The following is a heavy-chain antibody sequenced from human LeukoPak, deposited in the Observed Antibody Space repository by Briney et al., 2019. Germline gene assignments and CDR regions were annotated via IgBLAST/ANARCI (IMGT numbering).Heavy chain of an antibody. CDR1: GFTFEDYA. Sequence: PGGSLRLSCAASGFTFEDYAMHWVRQAPGKGLEWVSGISWNSVTIGYADSVKGRFTISRDNAKNSLYLQMNSLRAEDTAVYYCARGPNLASDRLYYFDYWGQGTLVTVSS. CDR2: ISWNSVTI. D-gene: IGHD4/OR15-4a*01. J-gene: IGHJ4*02. CDR3: ARGPNLASDRLYYFDY. V-gene: IGHV3-9*01.